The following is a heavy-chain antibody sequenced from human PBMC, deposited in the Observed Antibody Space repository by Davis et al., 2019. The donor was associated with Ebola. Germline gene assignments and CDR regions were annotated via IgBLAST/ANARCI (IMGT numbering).Heavy chain of an antibody. CDR3: ARVQVVVVAATHFGMDV. V-gene: IGHV1-18*01. J-gene: IGHJ6*02. CDR2: IRAYNGNT. D-gene: IGHD2-15*01. CDR1: GYTFTSYG. Sequence: ASVKVSCKASGYTFTSYGISWVRQAPGQGLEWMGWIRAYNGNTNYAQKLQGRVTMTTDTSTSTAYMELRSLRSDDTAVYYCARVQVVVVAATHFGMDVWGQGTTVTVSS.